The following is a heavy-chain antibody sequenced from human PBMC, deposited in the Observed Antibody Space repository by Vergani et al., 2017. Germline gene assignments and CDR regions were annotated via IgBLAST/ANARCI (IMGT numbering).Heavy chain of an antibody. Sequence: QVQLQESGPGLVKPSETLSLTCTVSGGSISSYYWSWIRQAPGKGLEWIGSISYSGSTNYNPSLKSRVTISVDTSKNQFSLKLSSVTAADTAVYYCARARYSYGYYFDYWGQGTLVTVSS. J-gene: IGHJ4*02. CDR3: ARARYSYGYYFDY. CDR2: ISYSGST. D-gene: IGHD5-18*01. CDR1: GGSISSYY. V-gene: IGHV4-59*01.